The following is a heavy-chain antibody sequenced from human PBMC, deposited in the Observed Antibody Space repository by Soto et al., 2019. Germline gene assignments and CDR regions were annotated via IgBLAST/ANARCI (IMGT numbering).Heavy chain of an antibody. J-gene: IGHJ4*02. CDR2: ISSSGSTI. CDR1: GFTFSDYY. Sequence: GGSLRLSCAASGFTFSDYYMSWIRQAPGKGLEWVSYISSSGSTIYYADSVKGRFTISRDNSKNTLYLQMNSLRAEDTAVYYCAKSFIAARFWYFDYWGQGTLVTVSS. CDR3: AKSFIAARFWYFDY. D-gene: IGHD6-6*01. V-gene: IGHV3-11*04.